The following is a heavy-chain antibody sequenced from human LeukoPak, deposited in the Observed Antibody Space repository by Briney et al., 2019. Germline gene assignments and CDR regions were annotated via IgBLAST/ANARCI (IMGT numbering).Heavy chain of an antibody. CDR2: ISRSGSGDNT. CDR1: GVTLSTYA. CDR3: TVFGDSNH. D-gene: IGHD4-17*01. V-gene: IGHV3-23*01. Sequence: GGSLRLSCAASGVTLSTYAMSWARQAPGKGLEWVSGISRSGSGDNTYYADSVKGRFTISRDTSKNTLYLQISSLRVEDTAVYYCTVFGDSNHWGQGTLVTVSS. J-gene: IGHJ5*02.